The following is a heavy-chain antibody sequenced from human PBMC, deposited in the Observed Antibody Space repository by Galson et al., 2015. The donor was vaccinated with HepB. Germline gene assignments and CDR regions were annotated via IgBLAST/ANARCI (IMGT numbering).Heavy chain of an antibody. CDR1: GFTFSHYG. CDR3: AKGYDSTGYYSLDY. CDR2: VSYDGNLD. V-gene: IGHV3-30*18. J-gene: IGHJ4*02. Sequence: SLRLSCAASGFTFSHYGMHWVRQAPGKGLEWVTVVSYDGNLDHYAESVKGRFTISRDNSRNTLYLQMNSLRAKDTAVYFCAKGYDSTGYYSLDYWGQGTLVTVSA. D-gene: IGHD3-9*01.